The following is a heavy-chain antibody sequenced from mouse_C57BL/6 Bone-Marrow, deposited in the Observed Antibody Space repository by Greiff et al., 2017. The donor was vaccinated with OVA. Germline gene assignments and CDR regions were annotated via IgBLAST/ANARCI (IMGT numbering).Heavy chain of an antibody. CDR3: ARQSMITDYFDY. V-gene: IGHV5-12*01. CDR2: ISNGGGST. D-gene: IGHD2-4*01. CDR1: GFTFSDYY. Sequence: EVQGVESGGGLVQPGGSLKLSCAASGFTFSDYYMYWVRQTPEKRLEWVAYISNGGGSTYYPDTVKGRFTISRDNAKNTLYLQMSRLKSEDTAMYYCARQSMITDYFDYWGQGTTLTVSS. J-gene: IGHJ2*01.